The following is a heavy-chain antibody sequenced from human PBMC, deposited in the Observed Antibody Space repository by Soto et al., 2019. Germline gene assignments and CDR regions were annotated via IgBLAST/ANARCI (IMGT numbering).Heavy chain of an antibody. J-gene: IGHJ4*02. Sequence: GGSLRLSCAASGFTFSSYSMNWVRQAPGKGLEWVSSISSGGSTYYADSVKGRFTISGDNSKNTLYLQMNSLRAEDTAVYYCAKDMTTVTTPSYFDYWGQGTLVTVSS. CDR1: GFTFSSYS. CDR3: AKDMTTVTTPSYFDY. D-gene: IGHD4-17*01. CDR2: ISSGGST. V-gene: IGHV3-23*01.